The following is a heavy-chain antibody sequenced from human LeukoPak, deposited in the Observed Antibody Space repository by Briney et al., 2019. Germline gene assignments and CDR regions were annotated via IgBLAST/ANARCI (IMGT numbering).Heavy chain of an antibody. J-gene: IGHJ4*02. V-gene: IGHV3-30*18. CDR2: ISYDGSNK. CDR3: AKDGSIAAAGTIDY. D-gene: IGHD6-13*01. Sequence: PGGSLRLSCAASGFTFSSYGMHWVRQAPGKGLEWVAVISYDGSNKYYADSVKGRFTISRDNSKNTLYLQMNSLRAEDTAVYYYAKDGSIAAAGTIDYWGQGTLVTVSS. CDR1: GFTFSSYG.